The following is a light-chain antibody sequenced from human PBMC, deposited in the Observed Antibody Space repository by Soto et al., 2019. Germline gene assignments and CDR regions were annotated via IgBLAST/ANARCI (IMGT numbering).Light chain of an antibody. Sequence: QSVLTQSPSVSAAPGQKVSISCSGTSSNIGNNYVSWYQQFPDTAPKLLIYDNNKRPSGIPDRFSGSKSGTSATLGITGLQTGDEADYYCGTWDSSLSAYVFGTGTKVTVL. CDR1: SSNIGNNY. CDR2: DNN. V-gene: IGLV1-51*01. J-gene: IGLJ1*01. CDR3: GTWDSSLSAYV.